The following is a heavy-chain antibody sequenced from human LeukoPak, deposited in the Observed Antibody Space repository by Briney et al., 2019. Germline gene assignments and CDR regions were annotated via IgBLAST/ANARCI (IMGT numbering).Heavy chain of an antibody. CDR2: ITSSSSYI. CDR3: ARDPYIGGYWNYYYYYMDV. Sequence: GGSLRLSCAASGFTFSSYNMNWVRQAPGKGLEWVSSITSSSSYIYYADSVKGRFTISRDNAKNSLFLQMNSLTAEDTAVYYCARDPYIGGYWNYYYYYMDVWGKGTTVTVSS. CDR1: GFTFSSYN. J-gene: IGHJ6*03. D-gene: IGHD1-26*01. V-gene: IGHV3-21*01.